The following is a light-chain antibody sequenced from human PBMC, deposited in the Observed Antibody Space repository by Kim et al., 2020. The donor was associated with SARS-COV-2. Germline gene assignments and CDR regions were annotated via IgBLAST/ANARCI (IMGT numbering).Light chain of an antibody. J-gene: IGKJ2*01. CDR3: QKSYSTPYT. CDR1: QSISSY. CDR2: AAS. Sequence: DIQMTQSPSSLSASVGDRVTITYRASQSISSYLNWYQQKPRKAPKLLIYAASSLQSGVPSRFSGSGSGTDFTLTISSLQPEDFATYYCQKSYSTPYTFGQGTKLAIK. V-gene: IGKV1-39*01.